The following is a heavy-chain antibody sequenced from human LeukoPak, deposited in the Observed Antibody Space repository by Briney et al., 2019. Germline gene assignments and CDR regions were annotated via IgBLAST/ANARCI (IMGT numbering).Heavy chain of an antibody. CDR2: INPNSGGT. V-gene: IGHV1-2*02. Sequence: ASVKVSCKASGYTFTGYYMHWVRQAPGQGLEWMGWINPNSGGTNYAQKFQGRVTMTRDTSISTAYMELSRLRSDDTAVYYCARDAGSSSWYPTSPAYYYGKDVWGQGTTVTVSS. CDR1: GYTFTGYY. J-gene: IGHJ6*02. D-gene: IGHD6-13*01. CDR3: ARDAGSSSWYPTSPAYYYGKDV.